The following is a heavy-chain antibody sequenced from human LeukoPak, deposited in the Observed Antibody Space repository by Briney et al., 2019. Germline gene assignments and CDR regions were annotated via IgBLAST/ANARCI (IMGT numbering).Heavy chain of an antibody. CDR2: IVVGSGNT. V-gene: IGHV1-58*02. CDR1: GFTFISST. J-gene: IGHJ5*02. Sequence: TSVKVSCKASGFTFISSTIQLVRQARGQRLEWMGWIVVGSGNTNYAQNFQERVTITRDMSTSTAYMELSSLRSEDTAVYYCAADLPGGAMFDPWGQGTPVTVSS. D-gene: IGHD3-16*01. CDR3: AADLPGGAMFDP.